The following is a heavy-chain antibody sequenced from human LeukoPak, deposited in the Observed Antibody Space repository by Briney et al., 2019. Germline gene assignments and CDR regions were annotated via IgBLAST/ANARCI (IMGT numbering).Heavy chain of an antibody. CDR2: ISWNSGSI. V-gene: IGHV3-9*01. CDR1: GFTFDDYA. CDR3: AKDHRGYYDSSGYYGMDV. D-gene: IGHD3-22*01. Sequence: SLRLSCAASGFTFDDYAMHWVRQAPGKGLEWVSGISWNSGSIGYADSVKGRFTISRDNAKNSLYLQMNSLRAEDTALYYCAKDHRGYYDSSGYYGMDVWGQGTTVTVSS. J-gene: IGHJ6*02.